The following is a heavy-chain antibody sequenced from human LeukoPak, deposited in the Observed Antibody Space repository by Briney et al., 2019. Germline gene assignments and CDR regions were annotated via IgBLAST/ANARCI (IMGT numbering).Heavy chain of an antibody. Sequence: PSETLSHTCTVSGGSISSYYWSWIRQPPGKGLEWIGYIYYSGSTNYNPSLKSRVTISVDTSKNQFSLKLSSVTAADTAVYYCARLDYDFWSGYPPFDYWGQGTLVTVSS. D-gene: IGHD3-3*01. CDR2: IYYSGST. CDR3: ARLDYDFWSGYPPFDY. J-gene: IGHJ4*02. V-gene: IGHV4-59*08. CDR1: GGSISSYY.